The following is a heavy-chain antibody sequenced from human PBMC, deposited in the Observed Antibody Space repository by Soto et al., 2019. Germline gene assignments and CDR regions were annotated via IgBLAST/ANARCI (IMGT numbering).Heavy chain of an antibody. V-gene: IGHV3-23*01. D-gene: IGHD1-7*01. J-gene: IGHJ5*02. CDR2: LSRSGGAT. CDR3: SKGEMSTIRNSFDP. CDR1: GFNTRFYS. Sequence: GGSLRLSCTASGFNTRFYSMSWVRQTPGKGLEWVAALSRSGGATYYADSVRGRFTISRDASKDTLFLQMSNPRAEDTALYYCSKGEMSTIRNSFDPWGQGTLVTVSS.